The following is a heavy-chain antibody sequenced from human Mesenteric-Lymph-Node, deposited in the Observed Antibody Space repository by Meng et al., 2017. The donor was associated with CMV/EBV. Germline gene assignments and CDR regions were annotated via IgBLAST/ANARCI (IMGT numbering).Heavy chain of an antibody. Sequence: LRLSCAASGFNFDDYAMTWVRQAPGKGLEWVSSISGGGYSTAYADSVEGRFTISRDNSKNTLYLQMNSLRAEDTAVYYCATLYGAEDYWGQGTLVTVSS. CDR1: GFNFDDYA. J-gene: IGHJ4*02. D-gene: IGHD4/OR15-4a*01. V-gene: IGHV3-23*01. CDR3: ATLYGAEDY. CDR2: ISGGGYST.